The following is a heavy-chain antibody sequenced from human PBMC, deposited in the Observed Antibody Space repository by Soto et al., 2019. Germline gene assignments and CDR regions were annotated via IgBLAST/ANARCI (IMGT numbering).Heavy chain of an antibody. J-gene: IGHJ5*02. V-gene: IGHV1-46*01. D-gene: IGHD4-17*01. CDR3: ARDAPRVMTTVTTGWFDP. Sequence: VASVKVSCKASGYTCTIYYMHCVLQSPLQGLEWMGIINPSGGSTSYAQKFQGRVTMTRDTSTSTVYMELSSLRSEDTAVYYCARDAPRVMTTVTTGWFDPWGQGTLVTVSS. CDR1: GYTCTIYY. CDR2: INPSGGST.